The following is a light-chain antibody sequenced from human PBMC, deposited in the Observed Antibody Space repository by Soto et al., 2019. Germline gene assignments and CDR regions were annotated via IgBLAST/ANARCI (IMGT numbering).Light chain of an antibody. J-gene: IGLJ2*01. V-gene: IGLV2-14*01. CDR2: DVS. CDR1: SSDIGGYNY. CDR3: SSYACSNTQV. Sequence: QSALTQPASVSGSPGQSITVSCIGTSSDIGGYNYVSWYQQHPGKAPKLMIHDVSNRPSGVSDRFSGSKSGNTASLTISGLQADDEAYYYCSSYACSNTQVFGGGTKLTVL.